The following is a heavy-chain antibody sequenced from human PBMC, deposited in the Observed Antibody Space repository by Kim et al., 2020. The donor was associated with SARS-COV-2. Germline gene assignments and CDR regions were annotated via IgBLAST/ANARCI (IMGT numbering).Heavy chain of an antibody. CDR2: INHSGST. D-gene: IGHD5-18*01. J-gene: IGHJ6*02. V-gene: IGHV4-34*01. Sequence: SETLSLTCAVYGGSFSGYYWSWIRQPPGKGLEWIGEINHSGSTNYNPSLKSRVTISVDTSKNQFSLKLSSVTAADTAVYYCARGQTAMDIIYYYYYYGMDVWGQGTTVTVSS. CDR1: GGSFSGYY. CDR3: ARGQTAMDIIYYYYYYGMDV.